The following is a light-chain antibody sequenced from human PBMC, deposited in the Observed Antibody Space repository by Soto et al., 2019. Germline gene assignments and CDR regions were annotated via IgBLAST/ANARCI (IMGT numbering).Light chain of an antibody. J-gene: IGKJ1*01. Sequence: DIQMTQSPSSLSASVGDRVTITCRASQGISNYLAWYQQKPGKVPKLLIYAASTLQSGVPSRFSGSGSGTDFTLTISSLQPEDVATYYCHKYNSAPPTFGQGTKVEMK. CDR1: QGISNY. CDR2: AAS. V-gene: IGKV1-27*01. CDR3: HKYNSAPPT.